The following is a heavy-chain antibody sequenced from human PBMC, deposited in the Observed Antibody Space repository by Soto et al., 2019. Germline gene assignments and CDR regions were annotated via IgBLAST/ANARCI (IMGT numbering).Heavy chain of an antibody. V-gene: IGHV3-74*01. Sequence: GGSLRLSCAASGFTFSSYWMHWVRQAPGKGLVWVSRINSDGSSTSYADSVKGRFTISRDNAKNTLYLQMISLRAEDTAVYYCARDCATRGYYYYGMDVWGQGTTVTVSS. J-gene: IGHJ6*02. CDR1: GFTFSSYW. CDR2: INSDGSST. D-gene: IGHD2-15*01. CDR3: ARDCATRGYYYYGMDV.